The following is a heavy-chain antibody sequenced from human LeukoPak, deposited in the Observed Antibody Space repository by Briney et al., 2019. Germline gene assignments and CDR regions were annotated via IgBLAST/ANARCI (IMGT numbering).Heavy chain of an antibody. D-gene: IGHD3-10*01. CDR3: ARDGLLWFGEFYYYYMDV. Sequence: PSETLSLTCTVSGGSISSGSYYWSWIRQPAGKGLEWIGRIYTSGSTNYNPSLKSRVTISVDTSKNQFSLKLSSVTAADPAVYYCARDGLLWFGEFYYYYMDVWGKGTTVTISS. J-gene: IGHJ6*03. CDR2: IYTSGST. V-gene: IGHV4-61*02. CDR1: GGSISSGSYY.